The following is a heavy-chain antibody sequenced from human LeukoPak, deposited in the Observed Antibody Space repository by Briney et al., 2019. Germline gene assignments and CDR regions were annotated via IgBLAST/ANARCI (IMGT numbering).Heavy chain of an antibody. CDR2: ISYSGRS. CDR1: PGSISSYY. CDR3: AKSYGSGNYFDS. V-gene: IGHV4-59*01. D-gene: IGHD3-10*01. J-gene: IGHJ4*02. Sequence: SETLSLTCTFSPGSISSYYWSWIRQPPGKGLEWIAYISYSGRSDYNPSLKSRVTISIDTSKNQFSLKLTSVSAADTAVYYCAKSYGSGNYFDSWGQGTLVTVSS.